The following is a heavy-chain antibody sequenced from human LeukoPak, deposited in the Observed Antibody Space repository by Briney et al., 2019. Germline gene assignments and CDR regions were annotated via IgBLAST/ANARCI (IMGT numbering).Heavy chain of an antibody. Sequence: ASAKVSCKASGYTFTGYYMHWVRQAPGQGLGWMGWINPNSGGTNYAQKFQGRVTMTRDTSISTAYMELSRLRSDDTAVYYCARWLVPDAFDIWGQGTMVTVSS. CDR2: INPNSGGT. D-gene: IGHD6-19*01. V-gene: IGHV1-2*02. CDR1: GYTFTGYY. J-gene: IGHJ3*02. CDR3: ARWLVPDAFDI.